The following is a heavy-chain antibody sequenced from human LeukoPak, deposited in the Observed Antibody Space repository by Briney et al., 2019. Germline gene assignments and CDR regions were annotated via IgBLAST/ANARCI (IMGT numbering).Heavy chain of an antibody. CDR3: ATYSGYAAY. CDR1: GYTLTELA. J-gene: IGHJ4*02. Sequence: ASVKVSCKVSGYTLTELAIHWVRQAPGKGLEWMGGFDPENVETIYAQKFQGRVAMTEDTYTDTAYMELSSLRSEDTAVYYCATYSGYAAYWGQGTLVSVSS. D-gene: IGHD5-12*01. V-gene: IGHV1-24*01. CDR2: FDPENVET.